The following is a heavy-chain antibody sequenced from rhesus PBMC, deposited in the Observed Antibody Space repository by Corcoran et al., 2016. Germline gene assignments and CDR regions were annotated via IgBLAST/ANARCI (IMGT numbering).Heavy chain of an antibody. Sequence: QVHLQESGPGLVKPSETLSLTRAVSGDSITSGHYFWSWIRQPPGRAREWVGYITASGSISYHPSLASRVPISRDTSKNQFSLKLNSVTAADTAVYYCARDPPINEYSKLGLDYWGQGVLVTVSS. V-gene: IGHV4-122*02. CDR1: GDSITSGHYF. J-gene: IGHJ4*01. D-gene: IGHD4-23*01. CDR2: ITASGSI. CDR3: ARDPPINEYSKLGLDY.